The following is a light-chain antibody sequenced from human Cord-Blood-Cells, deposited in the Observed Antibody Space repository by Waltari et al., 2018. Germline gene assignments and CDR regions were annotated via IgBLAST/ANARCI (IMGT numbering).Light chain of an antibody. V-gene: IGLV3-21*04. CDR2: YDS. CDR1: NIGSKS. Sequence: SYVLTQPPSVSVAPGKTARITCGGNNIGSKSVHGYQQKPGQAPVLVIYYDSDRPSGIPERFSGSNSGNTATLTISRVEAGDEADYYCQVWDSSSDQVFGGGTKLTVL. J-gene: IGLJ3*02. CDR3: QVWDSSSDQV.